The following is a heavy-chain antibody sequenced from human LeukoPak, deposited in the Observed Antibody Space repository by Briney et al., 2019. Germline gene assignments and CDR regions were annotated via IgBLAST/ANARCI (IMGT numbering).Heavy chain of an antibody. CDR2: IYTYEST. Sequence: NPSETLSLTCTVSGGPISSYHWRWIRQPAGKGLEWIGRIYTYESTNYNPSLKSRGTLSVDTSKNQFSLKLSSVTAADTAVYYCARSGSYPSDYYYYGMDVWGQGTTVTVSS. CDR3: ARSGSYPSDYYYYGMDV. V-gene: IGHV4-4*07. CDR1: GGPISSYH. D-gene: IGHD1-26*01. J-gene: IGHJ6*02.